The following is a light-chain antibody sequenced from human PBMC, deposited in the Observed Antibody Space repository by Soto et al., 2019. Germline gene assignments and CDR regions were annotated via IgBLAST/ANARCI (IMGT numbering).Light chain of an antibody. CDR3: QSTDNSGSNYV. CDR1: ALAKQF. Sequence: SYELTQSPSVSASPGQTARISCSGDALAKQFGNWYQQKPGQAPVVIIYKDTERPSWIPERFSGSSSGTTVTLTISGVQEEDEADYYCQSTDNSGSNYVFGSGTKV. J-gene: IGLJ1*01. V-gene: IGLV3-25*02. CDR2: KDT.